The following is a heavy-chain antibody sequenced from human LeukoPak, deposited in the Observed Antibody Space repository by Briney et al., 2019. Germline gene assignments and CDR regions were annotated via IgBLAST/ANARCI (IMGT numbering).Heavy chain of an antibody. V-gene: IGHV4-31*03. J-gene: IGHJ4*02. CDR2: IHHSGRS. Sequence: PSETLSLTCTVSADSLSSGGHYWAWIRQFPGKGLESIGFIHHSGRSRHNPSLKDRVAISVDTSRKQFALKLSSVTAADTAMYYCTRGGNRFGGFYFDYWGQGIQVIVSS. CDR1: ADSLSSGGHY. CDR3: TRGGNRFGGFYFDY. D-gene: IGHD3-10*01.